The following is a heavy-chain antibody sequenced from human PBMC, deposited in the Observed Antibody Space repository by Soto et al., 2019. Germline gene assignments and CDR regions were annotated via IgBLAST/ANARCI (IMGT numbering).Heavy chain of an antibody. CDR2: ISSSSSTI. V-gene: IGHV3-48*01. J-gene: IGHJ6*03. CDR3: ATDGTTGTTTGKYYYYYYMDV. CDR1: GFTFSSDS. Sequence: EVQLVESGGGLVQPGGSLRLSCAASGFTFSSDSMNWVRQAPGKGLEWVSYISSSSSTIYYADSVKGRFTISRDNAKNSLYLQMSSMRAEDTAVYYCATDGTTGTTTGKYYYYYYMDVWGKGTTVTVSS. D-gene: IGHD1-1*01.